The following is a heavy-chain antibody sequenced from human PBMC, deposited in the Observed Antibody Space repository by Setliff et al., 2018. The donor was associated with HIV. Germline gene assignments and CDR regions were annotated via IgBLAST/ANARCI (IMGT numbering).Heavy chain of an antibody. CDR3: AREGGPHYYDSSGYYYGDAFDI. D-gene: IGHD3-22*01. CDR2: IYFSGST. Sequence: SETLSLTCTVSGGSISSYYWSWIRQPPGKGLEWIGYIYFSGSTNYNPSLKSRVTISADTSKNQFSLKLSSVTAADTAVYYCAREGGPHYYDSSGYYYGDAFDIWGKGTTVTVSS. J-gene: IGHJ3*02. CDR1: GGSISSYY. V-gene: IGHV4-59*01.